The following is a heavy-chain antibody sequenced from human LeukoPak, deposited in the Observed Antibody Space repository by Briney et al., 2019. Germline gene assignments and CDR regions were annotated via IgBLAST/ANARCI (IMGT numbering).Heavy chain of an antibody. Sequence: GGSLRLSCAASGFTFSSYWMHWVRQAPGKGLVWVSRINSDGSSTSHADSVKGRFTISRDNSKNTLYLQMNSLRVEDTAVYYCAKDPGLYFDWLTHFDYWGQGTLVTVSS. D-gene: IGHD3-9*01. CDR2: INSDGSST. V-gene: IGHV3-74*01. CDR1: GFTFSSYW. J-gene: IGHJ4*02. CDR3: AKDPGLYFDWLTHFDY.